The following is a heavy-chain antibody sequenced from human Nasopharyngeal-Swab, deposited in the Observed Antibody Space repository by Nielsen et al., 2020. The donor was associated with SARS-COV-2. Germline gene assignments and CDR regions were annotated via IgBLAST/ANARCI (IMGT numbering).Heavy chain of an antibody. Sequence: GGSLRLSCAASGFTFSGYAMSWVRQAPGKGLEWVSGINSPGGTYYRDSVKGRFTISKDNSQNTLYLQMDSPRAEDTAIYYCVKDYPELVGSSSIFDYWGQGIQVTVSS. J-gene: IGHJ4*02. CDR1: GFTFSGYA. D-gene: IGHD3-10*01. CDR3: VKDYPELVGSSSIFDY. CDR2: INSPGGT. V-gene: IGHV3-23*01.